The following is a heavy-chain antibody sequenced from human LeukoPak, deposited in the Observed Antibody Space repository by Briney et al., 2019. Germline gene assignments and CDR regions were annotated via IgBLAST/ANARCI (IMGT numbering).Heavy chain of an antibody. CDR3: TRDRLATPYV. CDR1: GFTFSSYS. J-gene: IGHJ4*02. Sequence: PGGSLRLSCAASGFTFSSYSMNWVRQAPGKGLEWVSSISSSSSYIYYADSVKGRFTISRDNAKDSLYLQMNSLKTEDTAVYYCTRDRLATPYVWGQGTLVTVSS. V-gene: IGHV3-21*03. D-gene: IGHD3-16*01. CDR2: ISSSSSYI.